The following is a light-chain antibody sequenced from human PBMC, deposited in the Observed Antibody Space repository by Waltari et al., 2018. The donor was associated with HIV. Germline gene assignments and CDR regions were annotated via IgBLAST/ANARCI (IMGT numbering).Light chain of an antibody. V-gene: IGLV1-44*01. CDR3: ATWDDNLRGLL. J-gene: IGLJ3*02. CDR2: ANS. Sequence: INWYQQFPGAAPRLLIYANSQRPSGVPDRFSASKSGTSASLAITGLQTEDEAHYYCATWDDNLRGLLFGGGTKVTVL.